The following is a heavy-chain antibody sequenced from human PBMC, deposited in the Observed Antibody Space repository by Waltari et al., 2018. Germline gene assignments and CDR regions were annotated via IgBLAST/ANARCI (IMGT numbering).Heavy chain of an antibody. V-gene: IGHV1-69*12. Sequence: QVQLVQSGAEVKKPGSSVKVSCKASGGTFSSYAISWVRQAPGPGLEWMGGIIPIFGTANYAQKFQGRVTITADESTSTAYMELSSLRSEDTAVYYCARVSVVPAAIPPYYYYGMDVWGQGTTVTVSS. J-gene: IGHJ6*02. CDR1: GGTFSSYA. CDR2: IIPIFGTA. D-gene: IGHD2-2*02. CDR3: ARVSVVPAAIPPYYYYGMDV.